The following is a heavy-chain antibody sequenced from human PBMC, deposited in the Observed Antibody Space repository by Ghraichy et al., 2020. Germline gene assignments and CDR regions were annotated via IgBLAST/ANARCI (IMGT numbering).Heavy chain of an antibody. J-gene: IGHJ4*02. D-gene: IGHD2/OR15-2a*01. CDR2: IKSKTDGETT. Sequence: LTCAASGIVFTNAWMNWVRQAPGKGLEWVGRIKSKTDGETTDYAGPVKGRFTISRDDSNDTLYLQMNNLRTEDTAIYYCTTFDYFYPDDYWGQGTLVSVSS. CDR1: GIVFTNAW. CDR3: TTFDYFYPDDY. V-gene: IGHV3-15*07.